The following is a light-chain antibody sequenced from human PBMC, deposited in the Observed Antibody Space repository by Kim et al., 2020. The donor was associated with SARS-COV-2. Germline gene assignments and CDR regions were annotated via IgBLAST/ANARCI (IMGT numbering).Light chain of an antibody. Sequence: SYELTQPPSVSVSPGQTASITCSGSTLGDKYACWYQQKPGQSPVMVIYQDTKRPSGIPERFSGSNSGNTATLTITGTQARDEAGYYCQAAEVFGGGTQ. CDR2: QDT. CDR1: TLGDKY. V-gene: IGLV3-1*01. J-gene: IGLJ2*01. CDR3: QAAEV.